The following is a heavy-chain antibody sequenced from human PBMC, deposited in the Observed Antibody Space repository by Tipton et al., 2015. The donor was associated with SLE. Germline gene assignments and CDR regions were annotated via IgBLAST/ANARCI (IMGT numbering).Heavy chain of an antibody. CDR3: ARGGEGRYFDWTLDY. V-gene: IGHV3-7*03. CDR2: IKQDGSEK. J-gene: IGHJ4*02. Sequence: SLRLSCAASGFTFSSYWMSWVRQAPGKGLEWVANIKQDGSEKYYVDSVKGRFTISRDNAKNSLYLQMNSLRSEDTAVYYCARGGEGRYFDWTLDYWGQGTLVTVSS. CDR1: GFTFSSYW. D-gene: IGHD3-9*01.